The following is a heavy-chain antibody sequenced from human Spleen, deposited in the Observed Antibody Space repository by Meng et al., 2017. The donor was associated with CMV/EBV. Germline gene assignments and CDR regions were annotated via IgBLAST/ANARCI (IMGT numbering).Heavy chain of an antibody. CDR2: ISWDGVST. CDR1: GFTFGDYT. J-gene: IGHJ4*02. D-gene: IGHD6-6*01. CDR3: AKDGRGSSGAYYFDY. V-gene: IGHV3-43*01. Sequence: GGSLRLSCAASGFTFGDYTMHWVRQAPGKGLEWVSLISWDGVSTYYADSVKGRFTISRDNSKNSLYLQMNNLRTEDTALYYCAKDGRGSSGAYYFDYWGQGTLVTVSS.